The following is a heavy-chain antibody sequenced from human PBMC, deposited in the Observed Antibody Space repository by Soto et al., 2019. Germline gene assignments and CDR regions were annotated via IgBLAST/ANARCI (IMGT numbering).Heavy chain of an antibody. Sequence: PSETLSLTCTVSGGSITTHYWGWIRQPPGKGLEWIGYMSYSGTVNYNPSLKSRVTISLDTSKNQFSLRLTSVTAADTAVYYCARYYDFWTGLDYWGQGTLVTVSS. CDR3: ARYYDFWTGLDY. CDR1: GGSITTHY. J-gene: IGHJ4*02. CDR2: MSYSGTV. V-gene: IGHV4-59*08. D-gene: IGHD3-3*01.